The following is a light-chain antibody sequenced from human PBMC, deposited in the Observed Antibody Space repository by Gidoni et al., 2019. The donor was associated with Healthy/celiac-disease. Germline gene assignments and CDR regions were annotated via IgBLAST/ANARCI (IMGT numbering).Light chain of an antibody. CDR1: SDINVGSYN. CDR2: YYSDSDK. J-gene: IGLJ2*01. Sequence: PVLTQPSSSCSSPGDSDRLTCTLPSDINVGSYNIYWYQQKPGSPPRYLLYYYSDSDKGQGSGVPSRFSGSKDASANTGMLLISGLQSEDEADDYCMIWPSNAHVVVGGGTKLTVL. CDR3: MIWPSNAHVV. V-gene: IGLV5-37*01.